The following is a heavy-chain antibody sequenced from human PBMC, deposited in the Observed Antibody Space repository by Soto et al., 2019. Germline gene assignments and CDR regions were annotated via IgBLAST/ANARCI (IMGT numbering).Heavy chain of an antibody. CDR2: IYYIGLT. CDR1: GGSISSGGYY. CDR3: AREPLD. V-gene: IGHV4-31*03. Sequence: QVQLQESGPGLVKPSQTLSLTCTVSGGSISSGGYYWTWIRQHPGKGLEWIGYIYYIGLTYHNPALRIRVTISVDTSKNQFSLKLSSVTAATTAVYYCAREPLDWGQGTLVTVSS. J-gene: IGHJ4*02.